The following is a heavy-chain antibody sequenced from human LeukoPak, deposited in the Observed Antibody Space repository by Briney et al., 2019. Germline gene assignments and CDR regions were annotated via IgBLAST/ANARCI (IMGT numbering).Heavy chain of an antibody. CDR2: ISSSSSYI. V-gene: IGHV3-21*01. CDR1: GFTFSSYS. D-gene: IGHD5-24*01. CDR3: ARVGWLQNIFDY. J-gene: IGHJ4*02. Sequence: GGSLRLSCAASGFTFSSYSMNWVRQAPGKGLEWVSSISSSSSYIYYADSVKGRFTISRDNAKNSLYLQMNSLRAEDTAVYYCARVGWLQNIFDYWGQGTLVTVSS.